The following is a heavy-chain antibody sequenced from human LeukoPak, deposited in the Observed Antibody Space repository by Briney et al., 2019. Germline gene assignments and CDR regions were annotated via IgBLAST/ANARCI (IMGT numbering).Heavy chain of an antibody. Sequence: GGSLRLSCAASGFTFSSYSMNWVRQAPGTGLEWVSYISSGSSYIFYADSVKGRFTISRDDAKNSLYLQMNSLRAEDTAVYYCASAYCGSTSCCQVADYWGQGTLVTVSS. CDR3: ASAYCGSTSCCQVADY. J-gene: IGHJ4*02. CDR2: ISSGSSYI. D-gene: IGHD2-2*01. CDR1: GFTFSSYS. V-gene: IGHV3-21*05.